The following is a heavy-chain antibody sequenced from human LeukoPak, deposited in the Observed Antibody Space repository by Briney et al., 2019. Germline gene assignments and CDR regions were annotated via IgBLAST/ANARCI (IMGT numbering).Heavy chain of an antibody. J-gene: IGHJ6*02. CDR2: ISAYNGNT. D-gene: IGHD4-17*01. CDR1: GYTFTSYG. CDR3: ARDRYGDYYYYYYGMDV. V-gene: IGHV1-18*01. Sequence: ASVKVSCKASGYTFTSYGISWVRQAPGQGLEWMGWISAYNGNTNYAQKLQGRVTMTTDTSTSTAYMELGSLRSDDTAVYYCARDRYGDYYYYYYGMDVWGQGTTVTVSS.